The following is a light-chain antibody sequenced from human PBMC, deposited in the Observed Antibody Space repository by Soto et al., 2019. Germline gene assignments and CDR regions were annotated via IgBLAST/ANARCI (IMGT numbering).Light chain of an antibody. CDR2: DAS. V-gene: IGKV3-11*01. J-gene: IGKJ3*01. CDR1: QSVSSY. CDR3: QQRSNWPVT. Sequence: IVVTQSPATLSLSPGERATLSCRASQSVSSYLAWYQQKPGQAPRLLIYDASNGATGIPARFSGSGSGTDFTLTISSLEPEDFAVYYCQQRSNWPVTFGPGTKVDIK.